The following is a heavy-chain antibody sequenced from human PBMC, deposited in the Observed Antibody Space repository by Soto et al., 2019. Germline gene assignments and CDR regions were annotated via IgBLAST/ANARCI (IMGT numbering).Heavy chain of an antibody. CDR1: GGSISSYY. CDR3: ARDSSSGLVGYFDY. V-gene: IGHV4-59*01. CDR2: IYYSGST. Sequence: SETLSLTCTVSGGSISSYYWSWIRQPPGKGLEWIGYIYYSGSTDYNPSLKSRVTISIDTSKNQFSLKLSSVTAADTAVYYCARDSSSGLVGYFDYWGQGTLVTVSS. J-gene: IGHJ4*02. D-gene: IGHD5-18*01.